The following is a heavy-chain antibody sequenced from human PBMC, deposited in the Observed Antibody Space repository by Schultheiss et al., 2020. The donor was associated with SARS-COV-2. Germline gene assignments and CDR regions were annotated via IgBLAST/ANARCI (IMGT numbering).Heavy chain of an antibody. CDR1: GFTFSSYA. D-gene: IGHD4-17*01. Sequence: GGSLRLSCAASGFTFSSYAMHWVRQAPGKGLEWVAVISYDGSNKYYADSVKDRFTISRDNSKNTLYLQMNSLRDEDTAVYYCARESSRHGDSDYWGQGTLVTVSS. J-gene: IGHJ4*02. V-gene: IGHV3-30*04. CDR2: ISYDGSNK. CDR3: ARESSRHGDSDY.